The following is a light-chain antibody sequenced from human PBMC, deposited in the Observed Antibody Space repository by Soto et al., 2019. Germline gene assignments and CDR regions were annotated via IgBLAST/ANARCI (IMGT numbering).Light chain of an antibody. J-gene: IGLJ2*01. CDR3: CSYGARHVV. CDR1: TSDIGGYNF. Sequence: QSALTQPRSVSGSPGQSVTISCIGATSDIGGYNFVSWYQQHPGTAPKLIIYDVDKRPPGVPDRFSGSRSGDTASLTIAGLQAEDEADYHCCSYGARHVVFGGGTKLTVL. CDR2: DVD. V-gene: IGLV2-11*01.